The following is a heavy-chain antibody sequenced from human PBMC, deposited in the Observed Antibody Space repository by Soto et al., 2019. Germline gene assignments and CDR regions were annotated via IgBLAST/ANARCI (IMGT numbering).Heavy chain of an antibody. Sequence: SQTLSLTCAISGDSVSSNSAAWNWIRQSPSRGLEWLGRTYYRSKWYNDYAVSVKSRITINPDTSKNQFSLQLNSVTPEDTAVYYCARGPQLAARPHNGNWFDPWGQGTLVTVSS. CDR2: TYYRSKWYN. J-gene: IGHJ5*02. CDR3: ARGPQLAARPHNGNWFDP. CDR1: GDSVSSNSAA. D-gene: IGHD6-6*01. V-gene: IGHV6-1*01.